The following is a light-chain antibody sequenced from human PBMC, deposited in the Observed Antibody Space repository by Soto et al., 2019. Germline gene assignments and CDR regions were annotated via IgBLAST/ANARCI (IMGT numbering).Light chain of an antibody. CDR3: AAWDDSLSDYSV. V-gene: IGLV1-47*01. CDR2: RNN. CDR1: SSNIGSNY. J-gene: IGLJ3*02. Sequence: QSVLTQPPSASGTPGQRVTISCSGSSSNIGSNYVYWYQQLPGTAPKLLIYRNNQRPSGVPDRFSGSKSGTSASLAISGLRSEDEADYYCAAWDDSLSDYSVFGGGTKVTVL.